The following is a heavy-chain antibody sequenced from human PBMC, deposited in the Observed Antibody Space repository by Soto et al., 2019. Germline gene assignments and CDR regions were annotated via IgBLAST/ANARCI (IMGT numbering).Heavy chain of an antibody. D-gene: IGHD3-10*01. V-gene: IGHV4-4*07. CDR2: VFPGGPT. CDR1: GDPITSYF. Sequence: SETLSLTCTVSGDPITSYFWTWLRQPAGKGLEWIGHVFPGGPTSHNSSLKSRVSMSIDTSKNEFSLTLTSVTAADTAVYYCARTLSGFTYGSRQFYFDYWGQGTRGTSPQ. J-gene: IGHJ4*02. CDR3: ARTLSGFTYGSRQFYFDY.